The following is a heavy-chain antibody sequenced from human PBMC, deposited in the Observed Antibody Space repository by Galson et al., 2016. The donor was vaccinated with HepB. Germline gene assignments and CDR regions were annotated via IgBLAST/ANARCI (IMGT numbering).Heavy chain of an antibody. Sequence: SLRLSCAASGFTVSDNYMTWVRQAPGKGLEWVSLIYSAGATYYADSGKGRFTIPRANSKNTLFLQMNSLRAEDTAVYYCARGQRYSYLYGMDVWGQGTTVTVSS. CDR2: IYSAGAT. CDR3: ARGQRYSYLYGMDV. D-gene: IGHD5-18*01. CDR1: GFTVSDNY. V-gene: IGHV3-53*01. J-gene: IGHJ6*02.